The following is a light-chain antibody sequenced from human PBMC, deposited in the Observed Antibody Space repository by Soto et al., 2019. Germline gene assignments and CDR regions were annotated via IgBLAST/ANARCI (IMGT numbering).Light chain of an antibody. V-gene: IGKV3-15*01. CDR3: QQYNNWPFT. Sequence: EIVMTQSPATLSVSPGERATLPCRASQRISSNLAWYQQKPGQAPRLLIYGASTRATGIPATFSGSGSGTEFTLTISSLQSEDFAVYYCQQYNNWPFTFGPGTKVDIK. CDR1: QRISSN. J-gene: IGKJ3*01. CDR2: GAS.